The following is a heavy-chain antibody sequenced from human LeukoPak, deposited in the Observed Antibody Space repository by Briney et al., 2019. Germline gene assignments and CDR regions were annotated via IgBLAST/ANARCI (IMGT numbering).Heavy chain of an antibody. CDR1: GFTFSSYA. CDR2: ISYDGSNK. Sequence: GRSLRLSCAASGFTFSSYAMHWVRQAPGKGLEWVAVISYDGSNKYYADSVKGRFTIYRDNSKNTLYLQMNSLRAEDTAVYYCAYSRGSSGYDLVADYWGQGTLVTVSS. CDR3: AYSRGSSGYDLVADY. J-gene: IGHJ4*02. V-gene: IGHV3-30*04. D-gene: IGHD5-12*01.